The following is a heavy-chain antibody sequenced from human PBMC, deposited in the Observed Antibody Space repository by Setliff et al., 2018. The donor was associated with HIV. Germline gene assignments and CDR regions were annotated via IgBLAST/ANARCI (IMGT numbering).Heavy chain of an antibody. CDR3: ARSGGDCSGISCYSLWFDP. D-gene: IGHD2-15*01. CDR1: GFTFSNYG. Sequence: LRLSCEISGFTFSNYGMHWVRQAPGKGLEWVAFIRYDGSDKYYVDSVKGRFTVSRDNSKNTLYLQMNSLRPEDTALYYCARSGGDCSGISCYSLWFDPWGHGTLVTVSS. CDR2: IRYDGSDK. V-gene: IGHV3-30*02. J-gene: IGHJ5*02.